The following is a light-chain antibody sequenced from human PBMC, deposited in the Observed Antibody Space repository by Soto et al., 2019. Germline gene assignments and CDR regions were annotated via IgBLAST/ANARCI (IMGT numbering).Light chain of an antibody. Sequence: DIQLTQSPSSLSASVGDRVTITCQPSQDITNFLNWYQQKPGKAPRLLIAGASKLKTGVPSRFSGSRSGTDDTVTICSLQPEDISTYYCQHDANLPYTFGQGTKLEIK. CDR1: QDITNF. V-gene: IGKV1-33*01. CDR3: QHDANLPYT. J-gene: IGKJ2*01. CDR2: GAS.